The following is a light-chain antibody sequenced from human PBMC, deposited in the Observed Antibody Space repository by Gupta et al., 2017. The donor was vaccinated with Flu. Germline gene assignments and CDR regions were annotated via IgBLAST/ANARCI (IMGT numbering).Light chain of an antibody. CDR2: GNS. CDR1: SSNFGAVYD. CDR3: QSYDISLSGSV. V-gene: IGLV1-40*01. J-gene: IGLJ3*02. Sequence: QSMLTQPPSVSGAPGQRLTISCTGTSSNFGAVYDVHWYQQLPGTAPKLLIYGNSNRASGVPDRFSGSKSGTSASLAITGLQAEDEADYYCQSYDISLSGSVFGGGTKLTVL.